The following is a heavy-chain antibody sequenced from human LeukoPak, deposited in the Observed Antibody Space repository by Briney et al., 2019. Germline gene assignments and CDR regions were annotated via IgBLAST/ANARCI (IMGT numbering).Heavy chain of an antibody. D-gene: IGHD3-10*01. V-gene: IGHV4-31*03. J-gene: IGHJ3*02. CDR1: GGSISSGGYY. CDR2: IYYSGST. CDR3: ARENTMVRGVIITDDAFDI. Sequence: SQTLSLTCTVSGGSISSGGYYWSWIRQHPGKGLEWLGYIYYSGSTYYNPSLKSRVTISVDTSKNQFSLKLSSVTAADTAVYYCARENTMVRGVIITDDAFDIWGQGTMVTVSS.